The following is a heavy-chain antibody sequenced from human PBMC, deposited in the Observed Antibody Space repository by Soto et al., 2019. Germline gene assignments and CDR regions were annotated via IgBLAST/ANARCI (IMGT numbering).Heavy chain of an antibody. CDR3: TRNLYNTGDFDH. V-gene: IGHV1-8*02. Sequence: QVQLMQSGAEVRKPGASVKVSCKASGYTFTDYDINWVRQATGQGLEWLGWMTPKSGYTGYAQKFQGGVTLTRDTSRGTAYMELSSLTSEDTAVYYCTRNLYNTGDFDHWGQRTLVTVSS. D-gene: IGHD1-20*01. CDR1: GYTFTDYD. J-gene: IGHJ4*02. CDR2: MTPKSGYT.